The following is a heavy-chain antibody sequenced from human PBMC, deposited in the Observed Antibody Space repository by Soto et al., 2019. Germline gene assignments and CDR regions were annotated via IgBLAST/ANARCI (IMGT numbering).Heavy chain of an antibody. J-gene: IGHJ4*02. CDR2: VYYSGST. V-gene: IGHV4-39*01. CDR1: GGSVSSSSYY. CDR3: GRLEGLATISYYFDY. Sequence: SETLXLTCTVSGGSVSSSSYYWGRVRQPPGKGLEWIGSVYYSGSTYYNPSLESRVTRSVDKSKNQFSLKLMSLSAAGTAVYYCGRLEGLATISYYFDYWGQGALVTVSS. D-gene: IGHD3-9*01.